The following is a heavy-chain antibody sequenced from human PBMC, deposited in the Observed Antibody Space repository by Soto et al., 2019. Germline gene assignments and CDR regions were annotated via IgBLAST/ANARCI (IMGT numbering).Heavy chain of an antibody. Sequence: ASVNVSCKASGYTFTSYFITWVRQAPGQALEWMGWISAYNGNTNFAQMFQGRVTMTTDTSTATAYMEMRSLRSDDTAVYYCARKNYYSGMDVWGQGTTVTVSS. CDR3: ARKNYYSGMDV. CDR2: ISAYNGNT. V-gene: IGHV1-18*01. CDR1: GYTFTSYF. J-gene: IGHJ6*02.